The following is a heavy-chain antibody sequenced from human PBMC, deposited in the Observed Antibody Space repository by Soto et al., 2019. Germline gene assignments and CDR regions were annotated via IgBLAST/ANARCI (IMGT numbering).Heavy chain of an antibody. CDR2: INPSGGST. CDR1: GYTFTSYY. J-gene: IGHJ4*02. D-gene: IGHD2-2*01. CDR3: ATLGYCRSTSCYGGFDY. Sequence: ASVKVSCKASGYTFTSYYMHWVRQAPGQGLEWMGIINPSGGSTSYAQKFQGRVTMTRDTSTSTVYMELSSLRSEDTAVYYCATLGYCRSTSCYGGFDYWGQGTLVTVSS. V-gene: IGHV1-46*03.